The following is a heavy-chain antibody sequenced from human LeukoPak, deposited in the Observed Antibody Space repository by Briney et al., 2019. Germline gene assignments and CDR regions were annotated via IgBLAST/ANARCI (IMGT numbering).Heavy chain of an antibody. J-gene: IGHJ4*02. Sequence: GGSLRLSCAASGFTFSSYGMHWVRQAPGKGLEWVAVISYDGSNKYYADSVKGRFTISRDNSKNTLYLQMNSLRAEDTAVYYCAELLSDYWGQGTLVTVSS. CDR3: AELLSDY. CDR2: ISYDGSNK. CDR1: GFTFSSYG. D-gene: IGHD1-26*01. V-gene: IGHV3-30*18.